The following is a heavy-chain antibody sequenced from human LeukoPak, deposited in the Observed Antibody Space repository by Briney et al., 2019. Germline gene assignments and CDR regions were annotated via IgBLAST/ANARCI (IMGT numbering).Heavy chain of an antibody. J-gene: IGHJ4*02. Sequence: SETLSLICAVYGGFFSGYYWSWIRHPPGKGLEWIVEINHSGSTNYNPSLKSRVTIPVDTPKHHFSLKLSSVTAADTAVYYCARDHYCYGSGTWGPDYWGQGALVTVSS. D-gene: IGHD3-10*01. CDR1: GGFFSGYY. CDR3: ARDHYCYGSGTWGPDY. CDR2: INHSGST. V-gene: IGHV4-34*01.